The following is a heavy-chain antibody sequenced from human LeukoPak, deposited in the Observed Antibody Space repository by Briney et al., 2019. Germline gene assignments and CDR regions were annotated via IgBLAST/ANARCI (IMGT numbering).Heavy chain of an antibody. CDR1: GFTFSSYK. CDR2: ISSSGSTI. J-gene: IGHJ6*02. D-gene: IGHD3-10*01. Sequence: AGSLTLSCAASGFTFSSYKMNWVCQAQGQGLEWVSYISSSGSTIYYSDPVKGRFTISRDNAKNSLYLQMNSLRAEETAVYYCARDFLFGSGSYYSYYYGMDVWGQGTTVTVSS. V-gene: IGHV3-48*03. CDR3: ARDFLFGSGSYYSYYYGMDV.